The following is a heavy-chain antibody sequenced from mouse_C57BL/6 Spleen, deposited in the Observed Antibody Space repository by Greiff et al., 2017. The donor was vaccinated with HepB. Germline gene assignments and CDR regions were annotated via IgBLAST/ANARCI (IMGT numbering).Heavy chain of an antibody. Sequence: QVQLQQPGAELVKPGASVKMSCKASGYTFTSYWITWVKQRPGQGLEWIGDIYPGSGSTNYNEKFKSKATLTVDTSSSTAYMQLSSLTSEDSAVYYCARRGITTVVARGYFDVWGTGTTVTVSS. D-gene: IGHD1-1*01. CDR3: ARRGITTVVARGYFDV. CDR2: IYPGSGST. J-gene: IGHJ1*03. CDR1: GYTFTSYW. V-gene: IGHV1-55*01.